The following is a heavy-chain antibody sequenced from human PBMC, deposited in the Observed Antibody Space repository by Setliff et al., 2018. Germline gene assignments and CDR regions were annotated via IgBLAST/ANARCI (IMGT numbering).Heavy chain of an antibody. Sequence: SETLSLTCSVSGGSISSGGFYWSWIRQSAGRGLEWIGHFHTGGATDYNLSLKSRVTISLDSSENQFSLRLSSVTAADAAVYFCAGESATIGEFPLYYFDKWGQGIPVTVSS. D-gene: IGHD3-10*01. CDR3: AGESATIGEFPLYYFDK. CDR2: FHTGGAT. J-gene: IGHJ4*02. CDR1: GGSISSGGFY. V-gene: IGHV4-61*09.